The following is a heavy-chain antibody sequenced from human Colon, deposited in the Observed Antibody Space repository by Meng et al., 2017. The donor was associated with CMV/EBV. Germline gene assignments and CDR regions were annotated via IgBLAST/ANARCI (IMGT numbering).Heavy chain of an antibody. V-gene: IGHV3-48*03. CDR1: GFSFNDYE. Sequence: GESLKISCAASGFSFNDYEMNWVRQAPGRGLEWISSISGSGSLIYYADSVRGRFTISRDNAKKSLYLQMNSLRAEDTAVYYCARRNSSSWYRNYYHAMDVWGQGTTVTVSS. J-gene: IGHJ6*02. CDR3: ARRNSSSWYRNYYHAMDV. D-gene: IGHD6-13*01. CDR2: ISGSGSLI.